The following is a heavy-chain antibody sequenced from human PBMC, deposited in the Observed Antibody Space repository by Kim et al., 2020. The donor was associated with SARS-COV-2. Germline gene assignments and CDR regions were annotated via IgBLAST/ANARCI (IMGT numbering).Heavy chain of an antibody. CDR3: ASFPVGATRDAFDI. D-gene: IGHD1-26*01. Sequence: ASVKVSCKASGYTFTSYDINWVRQATGQGLEWMGWMNPNSGNTGYAQKFQGRVTMTRNTSISTAYMELSSLRSEDTAVYYCASFPVGATRDAFDIWGQGTMVTVSS. CDR1: GYTFTSYD. V-gene: IGHV1-8*01. CDR2: MNPNSGNT. J-gene: IGHJ3*02.